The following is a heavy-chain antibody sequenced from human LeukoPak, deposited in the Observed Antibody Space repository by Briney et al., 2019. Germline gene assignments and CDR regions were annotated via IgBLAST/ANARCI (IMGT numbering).Heavy chain of an antibody. Sequence: PGGSLRLSCAASGFTFSSYGMHWVRQAPGKGLEWVAVISYDGSNKYYADSVKGRFTISRDNSKNTLYLQMNSLRAEDTALYHCARDHVYTSYYYYYGMDVWGQGTTVTVSS. V-gene: IGHV3-30*03. CDR1: GFTFSSYG. CDR3: ARDHVYTSYYYYYGMDV. J-gene: IGHJ6*02. CDR2: ISYDGSNK. D-gene: IGHD2-2*02.